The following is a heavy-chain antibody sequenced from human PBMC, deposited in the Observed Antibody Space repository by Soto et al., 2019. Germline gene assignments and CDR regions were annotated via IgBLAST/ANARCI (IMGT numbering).Heavy chain of an antibody. Sequence: EVQLVESGGGLVQPGGSLRLSCAGSGLTLSDHYIDWVRQAPGKGLEWVGRSRDRAEGYRIAYAASVKGRFTISRDESKNSVYQKMKSLKTEDTAVYYCVRATYFSDSSGYTRCLDFWGQGSLVTVSS. V-gene: IGHV3-72*01. J-gene: IGHJ4*02. CDR1: GLTLSDHY. CDR2: SRDRAEGYRI. D-gene: IGHD3-22*01. CDR3: VRATYFSDSSGYTRCLDF.